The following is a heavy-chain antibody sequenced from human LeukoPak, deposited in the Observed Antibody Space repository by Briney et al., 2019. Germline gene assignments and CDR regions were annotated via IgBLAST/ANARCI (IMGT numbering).Heavy chain of an antibody. J-gene: IGHJ4*02. CDR3: ARVWGGNYSSDY. CDR1: GGSISSYY. CDR2: IYYSGST. V-gene: IGHV4-59*01. D-gene: IGHD1-7*01. Sequence: PSETLSLTCTVSGGSISSYYWSWIRQPPGKGLEWIGYIYYSGSTNYNPSLKSRVTISVDTSKNQFSLKLSSVTAADTAVYYCARVWGGNYSSDYWGQGTLVTVSS.